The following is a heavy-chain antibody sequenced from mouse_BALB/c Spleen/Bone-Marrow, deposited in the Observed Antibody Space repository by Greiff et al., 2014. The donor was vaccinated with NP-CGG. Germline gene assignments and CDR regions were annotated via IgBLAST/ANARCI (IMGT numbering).Heavy chain of an antibody. Sequence: EVQLQQSGPDLVKPSQSLSLTCTVTGYSITSGYGWHWIRQFPGNKLEWMGYIHYSGSTNYNPSLKSRISITRDTSKNQFFLQLNSVTTEDTATYYCARIYYGSSYDYWGQGTTLTVSS. V-gene: IGHV3-1*02. CDR1: GYSITSGYG. CDR3: ARIYYGSSYDY. J-gene: IGHJ2*01. D-gene: IGHD1-1*01. CDR2: IHYSGST.